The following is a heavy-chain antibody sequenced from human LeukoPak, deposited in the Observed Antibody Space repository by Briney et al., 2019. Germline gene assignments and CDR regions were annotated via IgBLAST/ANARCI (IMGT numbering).Heavy chain of an antibody. V-gene: IGHV4-30-2*01. CDR2: TYHGGSS. CDR1: GASISSGDYS. J-gene: IGHJ4*02. CDR3: ARIYGSSGYYVDY. Sequence: SQTLSLTCAVSGASISSGDYSWSCTRQPPGKCLDLIGYTYHGGSSYSNPSLKSRITISVDTSKNQFSLKVNSVAAADTAVYYCARIYGSSGYYVDYWGGGTLVIVSS. D-gene: IGHD3-22*01.